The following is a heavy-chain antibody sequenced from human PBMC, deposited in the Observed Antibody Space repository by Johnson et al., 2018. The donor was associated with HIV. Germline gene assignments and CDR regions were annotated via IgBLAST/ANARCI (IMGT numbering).Heavy chain of an antibody. CDR3: ARGVGGAGDDAFDI. CDR1: GFTVSSNY. J-gene: IGHJ3*02. V-gene: IGHV3-66*01. D-gene: IGHD6-19*01. CDR2: IYSGGST. Sequence: MLLVESGGGLVQPGGSLRLSCAASGFTVSSNYMSWVRQAPGKGLEWVSVIYSGGSTYYADSVKGRLTISRDNAKNSLYKQMNSLRAEDTALYYCARGVGGAGDDAFDIWGQGTMVAVSS.